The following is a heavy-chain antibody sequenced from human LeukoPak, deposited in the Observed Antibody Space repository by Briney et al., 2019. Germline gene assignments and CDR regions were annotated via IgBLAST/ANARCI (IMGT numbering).Heavy chain of an antibody. D-gene: IGHD7-27*01. J-gene: IGHJ4*02. Sequence: PGGSLRLSCAASGFTFSSYSMNWVRQAPGKGLEWVSSISSSSSYIYYADSVKGRFTISRDNAKNSLYLQMNSLRAEDTAVYYCAPTSGTGQPYDYWGQGTLVTVSS. CDR1: GFTFSSYS. CDR2: ISSSSSYI. V-gene: IGHV3-21*01. CDR3: APTSGTGQPYDY.